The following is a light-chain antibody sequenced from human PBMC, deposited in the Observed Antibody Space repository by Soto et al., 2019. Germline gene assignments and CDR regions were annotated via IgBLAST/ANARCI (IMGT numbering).Light chain of an antibody. CDR2: EVS. CDR3: CSYAGSSTHVV. V-gene: IGLV2-23*02. J-gene: IGLJ2*01. Sequence: QSFLTQPASVSGSPGQSITISCTGTSSDVGSYNLVSWYQQHPGKAPKLMIYEVSKRPSGVSNRFSGSKSGNTASLTISGLQAEDEADYYCCSYAGSSTHVVFGGGTKLTVL. CDR1: SSDVGSYNL.